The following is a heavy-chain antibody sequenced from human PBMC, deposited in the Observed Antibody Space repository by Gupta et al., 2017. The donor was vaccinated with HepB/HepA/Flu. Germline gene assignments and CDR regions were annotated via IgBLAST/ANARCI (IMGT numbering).Heavy chain of an antibody. CDR3: ARDGTDSSGYWSYWYFDL. CDR1: GFNVSSHY. CDR2: IYSGGSK. Sequence: EVQLVESGGGLVQPGGSLRLSCVASGFNVSSHYMTWVRQAPGKGLEWVAVIYSGGSKYYADAVKGRFTISRDNSKNTLYLQMNSLRADDTAVYCCARDGTDSSGYWSYWYFDLWGRGTLVTVSS. D-gene: IGHD3-22*01. J-gene: IGHJ2*01. V-gene: IGHV3-66*01.